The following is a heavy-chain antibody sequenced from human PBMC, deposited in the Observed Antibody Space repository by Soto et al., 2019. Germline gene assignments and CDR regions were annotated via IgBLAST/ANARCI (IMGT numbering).Heavy chain of an antibody. J-gene: IGHJ2*01. V-gene: IGHV4-34*01. Sequence: QAQLQQWGAGLLKPSEILSLTCAVYTGSVKNYYWTWIRQPPGKGLEWIGEINHSGSTNYNPSLKSRVAMSLDTSKNQFSLKLRSVTAADTAVYSCTRGTREGWFFDLWGRGTLVTVSS. CDR1: TGSVKNYY. CDR2: INHSGST. CDR3: TRGTREGWFFDL.